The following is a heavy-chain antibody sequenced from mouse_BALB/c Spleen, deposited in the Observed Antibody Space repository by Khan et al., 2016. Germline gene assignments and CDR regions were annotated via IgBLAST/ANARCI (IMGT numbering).Heavy chain of an antibody. CDR1: GFTFSSFG. V-gene: IGHV5-17*02. Sequence: EVELVESGGGLVQPGGSRKLSCAASGFTFSSFGMHWVRQAPEKGLEWVAYISSGSSTIYYADTVKGRFTISRDNPKNTLFLQMTSLRSEDSAMYACARKGARSSYAMDYWGQGTSVTVSS. J-gene: IGHJ4*01. CDR3: ARKGARSSYAMDY. CDR2: ISSGSSTI.